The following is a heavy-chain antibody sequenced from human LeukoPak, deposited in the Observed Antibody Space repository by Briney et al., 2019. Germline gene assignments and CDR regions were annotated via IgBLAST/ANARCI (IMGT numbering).Heavy chain of an antibody. CDR3: AKDIAVAGKGMDY. J-gene: IGHJ4*02. Sequence: GGSLRLSCAASGFTFDDYAMHWVRQAPGKGLEWVSLISWDGGSTYYADSVKGRFTISRDNSKNSPYPQMNSLRAEDTALYYCAKDIAVAGKGMDYWGQGTLVTVSS. CDR1: GFTFDDYA. D-gene: IGHD6-19*01. CDR2: ISWDGGST. V-gene: IGHV3-43D*04.